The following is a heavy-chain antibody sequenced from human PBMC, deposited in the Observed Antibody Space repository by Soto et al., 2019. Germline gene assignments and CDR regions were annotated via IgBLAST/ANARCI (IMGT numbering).Heavy chain of an antibody. CDR1: GGSISGFY. CDR3: ARWTSGGGDCYWLDF. D-gene: IGHD2-21*02. CDR2: IYYSGSA. J-gene: IGHJ4*02. Sequence: QVQLQESGPGLVKPSETLSLTCTISGGSISGFYWGWIRQPPGKGLEWIGNIYYSGSANYDPSLRSRVTISLTTSKHQFSLILNSVTAAYTAIYYCARWTSGGGDCYWLDFWGQGTLVTVSS. V-gene: IGHV4-59*01.